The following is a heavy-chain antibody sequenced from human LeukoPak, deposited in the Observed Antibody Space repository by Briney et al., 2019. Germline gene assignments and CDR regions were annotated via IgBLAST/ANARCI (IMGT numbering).Heavy chain of an antibody. CDR3: AKGRIVKMVRGGYYYYYMDV. D-gene: IGHD3-10*01. V-gene: IGHV1-69*05. Sequence: ASVKVSCKASGGTFSSYAISWVRQAPGQGLEWMGGIIPIFGTANYAQKFQGRVTITTDESTSTAYMELSSLRSEDTAVYYCAKGRIVKMVRGGYYYYYMDVWSKGTTVTVSS. CDR2: IIPIFGTA. J-gene: IGHJ6*03. CDR1: GGTFSSYA.